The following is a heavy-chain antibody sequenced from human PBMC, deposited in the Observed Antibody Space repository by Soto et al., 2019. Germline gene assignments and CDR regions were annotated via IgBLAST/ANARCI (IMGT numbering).Heavy chain of an antibody. CDR2: IQSGGST. V-gene: IGHV3-66*01. D-gene: IGHD2-15*01. J-gene: IGHJ6*03. Sequence: EVQLVESGGDLVQPGGSLRLSCEASGFTVSTHYMNWVRQAPGKGLEWVSLIQSGGSTFYADSVKGRFTISRDNSKNTLFLQLNSLRVEDTAMYYCSRDDVYCGGGGCYGVPMDGWGRGTAVTVSS. CDR1: GFTVSTHY. CDR3: SRDDVYCGGGGCYGVPMDG.